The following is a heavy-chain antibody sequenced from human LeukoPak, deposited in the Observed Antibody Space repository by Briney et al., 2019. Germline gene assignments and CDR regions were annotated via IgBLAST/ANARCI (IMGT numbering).Heavy chain of an antibody. V-gene: IGHV3-23*01. Sequence: PGGSLRLSCAASGFTFSSYAMSWVRQAPGKGLEWVSAISGSGGSTYYADSVKGRFTISRDNSKNTLYLQMNSLRAEDTAVYYCAKEGVGATHYYYGMDVWGQGTTVTVSS. CDR1: GFTFSSYA. CDR2: ISGSGGST. J-gene: IGHJ6*02. CDR3: AKEGVGATHYYYGMDV. D-gene: IGHD1-26*01.